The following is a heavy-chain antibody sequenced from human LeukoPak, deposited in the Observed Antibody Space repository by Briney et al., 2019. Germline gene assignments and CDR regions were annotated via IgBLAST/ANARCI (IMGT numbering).Heavy chain of an antibody. CDR3: ARGGTTVLIPVYFDY. CDR2: IIPIFGTA. J-gene: IGHJ4*02. V-gene: IGHV1-69*01. CDR1: GGTFSSYA. Sequence: ASVKVSCKASGGTFSSYAISWVRQAPGQGLEWMGGIIPIFGTANYAQKFQGRVTITADESTSTAYMELSSLRSEDTAVYYRARGGTTVLIPVYFDYWGQGTLVTVSS. D-gene: IGHD4-23*01.